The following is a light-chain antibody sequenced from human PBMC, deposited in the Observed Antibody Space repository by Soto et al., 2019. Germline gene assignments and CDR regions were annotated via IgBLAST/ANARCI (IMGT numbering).Light chain of an antibody. Sequence: QSALTQPASVSGSPGQSITISCTGTSRDVGTYNYVSWYQQYPGTAPKLLIYDVTHRPSGVSNRFSGSKSGNPAPLPMSGLQAEDEADYYCAAYTGPSAVDVFGTGTQLTVL. CDR1: SRDVGTYNY. CDR3: AAYTGPSAVDV. CDR2: DVT. J-gene: IGLJ1*01. V-gene: IGLV2-14*03.